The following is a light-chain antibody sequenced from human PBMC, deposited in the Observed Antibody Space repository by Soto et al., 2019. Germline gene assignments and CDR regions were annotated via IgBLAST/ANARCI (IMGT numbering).Light chain of an antibody. V-gene: IGKV3D-15*01. Sequence: EIVMTQSPATLSVSQGERATLSCKTSQSSGSNFLAWYQHKPGQAPRLLIYASSNRATGIPDRFSGSASGTDFTLTISSLQPEDFATYFCQQTNIFPLPFGGGAKADIK. J-gene: IGKJ4*01. CDR1: QSSGSN. CDR3: QQTNIFPLP. CDR2: ASS.